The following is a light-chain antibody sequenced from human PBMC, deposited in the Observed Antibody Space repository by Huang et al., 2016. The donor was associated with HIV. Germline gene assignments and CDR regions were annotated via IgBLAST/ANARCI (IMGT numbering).Light chain of an antibody. V-gene: IGKV1-NL1*01. J-gene: IGKJ1*01. Sequence: DIQMTQSPSSLSASVGDRVTITCRASQDISSSLAWYQQKPGKAPKLLLYAAYTLESGTDYTLTFSSLQPEDFATYYCQQYYTIRAFGQGTKVEIK. CDR1: QDISSS. CDR2: AAY. CDR3: QQYYTIRA.